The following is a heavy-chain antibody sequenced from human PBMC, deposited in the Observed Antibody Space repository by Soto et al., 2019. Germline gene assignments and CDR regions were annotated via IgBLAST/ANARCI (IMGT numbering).Heavy chain of an antibody. J-gene: IGHJ3*02. CDR3: ARGPSHGAFDI. CDR1: GYTFTDYY. Sequence: QVQLAQSGAEVKNPGASVKVSCKASGYTFTDYYIHWLRQAPAQGLEWRGWINPNSGDTKYAQKFQGWATMTRDTSISTTYMELSRLTSDDTALDYCARGPSHGAFDIWGQGTIITVSS. CDR2: INPNSGDT. V-gene: IGHV1-2*04.